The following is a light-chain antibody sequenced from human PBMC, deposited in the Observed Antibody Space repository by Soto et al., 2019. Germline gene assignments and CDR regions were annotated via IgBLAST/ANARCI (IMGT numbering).Light chain of an antibody. CDR2: HVS. Sequence: QSALTQPPSASGSPGQSITISCTGAGTDVGPYNYVSWYQQHPGKAPKLMIYHVSSRPSGVPARFSGSKSGNTASLTVSGLQTEDEADYYCSSYGIFNNVLFGGGTKLTVL. J-gene: IGLJ2*01. CDR3: SSYGIFNNVL. CDR1: GTDVGPYNY. V-gene: IGLV2-8*01.